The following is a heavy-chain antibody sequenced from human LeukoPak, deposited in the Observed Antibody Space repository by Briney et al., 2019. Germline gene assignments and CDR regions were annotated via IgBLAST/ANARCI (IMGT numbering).Heavy chain of an antibody. V-gene: IGHV1-69*13. J-gene: IGHJ5*02. D-gene: IGHD3-22*01. CDR3: ARDGKYYYDSSDFNWFDP. CDR2: IIPIFGTA. Sequence: SVKVSCKASGGTFSSYAISWVRQAPGQGLEWMGGIIPIFGTANYAQKFQGRVTITADESTSTAYMELSSLRSEDTAVYYCARDGKYYYDSSDFNWFDPWGQGTLVTVSS. CDR1: GGTFSSYA.